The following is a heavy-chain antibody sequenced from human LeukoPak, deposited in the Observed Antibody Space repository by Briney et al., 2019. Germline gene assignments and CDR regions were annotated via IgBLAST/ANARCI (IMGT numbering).Heavy chain of an antibody. CDR3: AKRDDYTMYGLDY. CDR2: INSDGSST. J-gene: IGHJ4*02. CDR1: GFTFSGYW. Sequence: GGSLRLSCAASGFTFSGYWMHWVRQAPGKGLVWVSRINSDGSSTSYADSVKGRFTISRDNSKNTLYLQMNSLRAEDTAVYYCAKRDDYTMYGLDYWGQGALVTVSS. V-gene: IGHV3-74*01. D-gene: IGHD3-10*02.